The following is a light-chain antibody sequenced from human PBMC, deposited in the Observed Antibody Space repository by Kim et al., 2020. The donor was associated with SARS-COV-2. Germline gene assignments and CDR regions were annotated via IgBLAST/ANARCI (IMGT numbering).Light chain of an antibody. J-gene: IGLJ2*01. Sequence: GRSITISCAGASGDVGNFDSVSWYQQHPGKAPKLLIYDVVKRASGVSSRFSAFKSGDTASLIISGLQAEDEANYYCSSYTSSTKVIFGGGTQLTVL. CDR2: DVV. V-gene: IGLV2-14*03. CDR3: SSYTSSTKVI. CDR1: SGDVGNFDS.